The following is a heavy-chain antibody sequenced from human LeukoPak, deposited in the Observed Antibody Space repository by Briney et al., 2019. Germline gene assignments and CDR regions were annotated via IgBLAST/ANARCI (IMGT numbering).Heavy chain of an antibody. CDR1: GYTFTSYD. CDR2: MNPNSGNT. D-gene: IGHD2-15*01. J-gene: IGHJ4*02. CDR3: ARGDEAYCSGGSCYPSY. Sequence: ASVKVSCKASGYTFTSYDINWVRQATGQGLEWMGWMNPNSGNTGYAQKFQGRVTMTGNTSISTAYMELSSLRSEDTAVYYCARGDEAYCSGGSCYPSYWGQGTLVTVSS. V-gene: IGHV1-8*01.